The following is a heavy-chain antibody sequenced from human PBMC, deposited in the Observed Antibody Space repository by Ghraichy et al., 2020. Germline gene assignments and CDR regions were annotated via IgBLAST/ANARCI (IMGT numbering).Heavy chain of an antibody. J-gene: IGHJ6*02. V-gene: IGHV4-61*02. CDR3: ARVHSSSWSPYYYYGMDV. D-gene: IGHD6-13*01. CDR1: GGSISSGSYY. Sequence: SETLSLTCTVSGGSISSGSYYWSWIRQPAGKGLEWIGRIYTSGSTNYNPSLKSRVTISVDTSKNQFSLKLSSVTAADTAVYYCARVHSSSWSPYYYYGMDVWGQGTTVTVSS. CDR2: IYTSGST.